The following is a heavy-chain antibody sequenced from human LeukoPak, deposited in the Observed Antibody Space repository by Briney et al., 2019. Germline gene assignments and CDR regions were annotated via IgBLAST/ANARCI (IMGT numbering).Heavy chain of an antibody. CDR2: INPNSGGT. D-gene: IGHD3-10*01. CDR3: ARVVLWFGELSSAGINWFGP. Sequence: GASVKVSCKASGYTFTGYYMHWVRQAPGQGLEWMGWINPNSGGTNYAQKFQGRVTMTRDTSISTAYMELSRLRSDDTAVYYCARVVLWFGELSSAGINWFGPWGQGTLVTVSS. V-gene: IGHV1-2*02. J-gene: IGHJ5*02. CDR1: GYTFTGYY.